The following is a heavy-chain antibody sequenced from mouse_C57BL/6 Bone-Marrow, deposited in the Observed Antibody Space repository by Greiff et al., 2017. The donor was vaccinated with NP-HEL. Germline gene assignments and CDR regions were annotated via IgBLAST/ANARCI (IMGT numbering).Heavy chain of an antibody. D-gene: IGHD3-2*02. V-gene: IGHV5-6*01. Sequence: EVKLMESGGDLVKPGGSLKLSCAASGFTFSSYGMSWVRQTPDKRLEWVATISSGGSYTYYPDSVKGRFTISRDNAKNTLYLQMSSLKSEDTAMYYCARPETAQATGAYWGQGTLVTVSA. CDR2: ISSGGSYT. CDR1: GFTFSSYG. J-gene: IGHJ3*01. CDR3: ARPETAQATGAY.